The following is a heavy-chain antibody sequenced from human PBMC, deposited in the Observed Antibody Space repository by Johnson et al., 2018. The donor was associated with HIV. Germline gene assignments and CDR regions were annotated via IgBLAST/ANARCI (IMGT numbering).Heavy chain of an antibody. V-gene: IGHV3-74*02. D-gene: IGHD2-21*01. Sequence: VQLVESGGGVVQPGGSLRLSCAASGFTVSTSYMSWVRQTPRKGLVWVSRINSDGSSTSYADSGKGRFTISRDNAKYTVDLQMKSLRVEDTAVYYCAKVDCGGDTCAGYDPFDLWGQGTLVTVSS. J-gene: IGHJ3*01. CDR1: GFTVSTSY. CDR2: INSDGSST. CDR3: AKVDCGGDTCAGYDPFDL.